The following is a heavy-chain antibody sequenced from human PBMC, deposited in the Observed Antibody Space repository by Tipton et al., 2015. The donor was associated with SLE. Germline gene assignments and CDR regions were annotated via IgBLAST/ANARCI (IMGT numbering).Heavy chain of an antibody. CDR1: GFTFSDHY. J-gene: IGHJ6*02. CDR3: AKSRRAARVGYGMDV. V-gene: IGHV3-72*01. D-gene: IGHD2-15*01. Sequence: SLRLSCAASGFTFSDHYMDWVRQAPGKGLEWVGRIRKQANSYTTEYAASVKDRFIISRDDSRNSLYLQMNSLKTEDTAVYYCAKSRRAARVGYGMDVWGQGTTVTVSS. CDR2: IRKQANSYTT.